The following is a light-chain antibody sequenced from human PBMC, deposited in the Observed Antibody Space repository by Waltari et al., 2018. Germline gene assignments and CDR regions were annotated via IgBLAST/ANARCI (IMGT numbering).Light chain of an antibody. V-gene: IGKV3-11*01. CDR2: DAS. CDR1: QSVSSY. Sequence: EIVLTQSPATLSLSPGERATLSCRASQSVSSYLAWYQQKPGQAPRLLIYDASNRATGIPARFGGSGSGTYFTLTISSLEPEDFAVYYCQQRINWPITFGGGTKVEIK. CDR3: QQRINWPIT. J-gene: IGKJ4*01.